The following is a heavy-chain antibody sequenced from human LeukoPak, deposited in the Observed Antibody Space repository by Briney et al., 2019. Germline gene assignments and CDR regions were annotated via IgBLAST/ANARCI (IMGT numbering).Heavy chain of an antibody. CDR3: ARIITGTRTFDP. CDR1: GFTFSSYS. D-gene: IGHD1-20*01. CDR2: ISSNSSTI. J-gene: IGHJ3*01. V-gene: IGHV3-48*04. Sequence: GGSLRLSCAASGFTFSSYSMNWVRQAPGKGLEWVSYISSNSSTIYYADSVKGRFTISRDNAKNSLYLQMNSLRAEDTAVYYCARIITGTRTFDPWGQGTMVTVSS.